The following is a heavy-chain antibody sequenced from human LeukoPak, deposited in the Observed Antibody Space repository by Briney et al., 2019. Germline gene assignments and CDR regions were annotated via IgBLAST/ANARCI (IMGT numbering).Heavy chain of an antibody. CDR1: GFTFSGYS. D-gene: IGHD6-19*01. J-gene: IGHJ4*02. V-gene: IGHV3-21*01. CDR3: ARVEGAVAALDFDY. Sequence: GGSLRLSCAASGFTFSGYSMNWVRQAPGKGLEWVSSISSSSSYIYYADSVKGRFTISRDNAKNSLYLQMNSLRAEDTAVYYCARVEGAVAALDFDYWGQGTLVTVSS. CDR2: ISSSSSYI.